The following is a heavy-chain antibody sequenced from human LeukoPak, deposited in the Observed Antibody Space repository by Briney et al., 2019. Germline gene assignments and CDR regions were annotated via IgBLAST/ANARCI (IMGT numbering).Heavy chain of an antibody. J-gene: IGHJ5*02. CDR2: INHSRST. CDR1: GGSFSGYY. V-gene: IGHV4-34*01. Sequence: SETLSLTCAVYGGSFSGYYWSWIRQPPGKGLEWIGEINHSRSTNYNPSLKSRVTISVDTSKNQFSLKLSSVTAADTAVYYCARNLLSNWFDPWGQGTLVTVSS. CDR3: ARNLLSNWFDP. D-gene: IGHD2-15*01.